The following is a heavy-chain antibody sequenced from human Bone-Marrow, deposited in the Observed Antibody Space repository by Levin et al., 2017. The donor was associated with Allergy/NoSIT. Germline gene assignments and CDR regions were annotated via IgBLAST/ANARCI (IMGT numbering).Heavy chain of an antibody. CDR3: ARADPAEY. Sequence: ASVKVSCKASGYTFTNHALNWVRQAPGQGLEWIGWINTNTRIPTYAQDFTGRFVISLDTSVSTTYLQISGLEPEDSAVYYCARADPAEYWGQGTLVTVSS. J-gene: IGHJ4*02. CDR2: INTNTRIP. CDR1: GYTFTNHA. V-gene: IGHV7-4-1*02.